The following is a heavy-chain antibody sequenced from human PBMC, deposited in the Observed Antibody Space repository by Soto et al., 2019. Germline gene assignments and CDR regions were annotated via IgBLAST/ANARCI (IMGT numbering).Heavy chain of an antibody. CDR1: GFTVSNNY. J-gene: IGHJ4*02. Sequence: EEQLVESGGDLVQPGGSLRLSCAASGFTVSNNYMSWVRQAPGKGLEWVSLIYSGGSTYYADSVKGRFTISRDSSKNTLYLQMNSLRAEDTAMYYCAAHSHKCYWGQGTLVTVSS. CDR3: AAHSHKCY. CDR2: IYSGGST. D-gene: IGHD1-26*01. V-gene: IGHV3-66*01.